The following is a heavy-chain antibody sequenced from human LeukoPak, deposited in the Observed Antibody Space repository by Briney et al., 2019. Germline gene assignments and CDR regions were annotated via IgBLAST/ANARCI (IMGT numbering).Heavy chain of an antibody. CDR1: GGSISSYY. CDR2: IYTSGST. CDR3: ARDRPGHCSGGSCYFRDDAFDI. Sequence: SETLSLTCTVSGGSISSYYWSWIRQPAGKGLEWIGRIYTSGSTNYNPSLKSRVTMSVDTSKNQFSLKLSSVTAADTAVYYCARDRPGHCSGGSCYFRDDAFDIWGQGTMVTVSS. D-gene: IGHD2-15*01. J-gene: IGHJ3*02. V-gene: IGHV4-4*07.